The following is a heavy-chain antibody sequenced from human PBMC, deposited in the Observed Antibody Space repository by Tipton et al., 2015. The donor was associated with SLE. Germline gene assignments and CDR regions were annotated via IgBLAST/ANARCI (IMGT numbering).Heavy chain of an antibody. CDR3: AALLRVKRRRAYHYAMDV. Sequence: SLRLSCVGSGFTFSEAWMSWVRQAPGSGLEWLGRIKSNSDGGTTGYVAPVKGRFTVSRDDSKNTLYLQMTSLKTEDTAVYYCAALLRVKRRRAYHYAMDVWGQGTTITVSS. D-gene: IGHD5-24*01. CDR2: IKSNSDGGTT. CDR1: GFTFSEAW. J-gene: IGHJ6*02. V-gene: IGHV3-15*01.